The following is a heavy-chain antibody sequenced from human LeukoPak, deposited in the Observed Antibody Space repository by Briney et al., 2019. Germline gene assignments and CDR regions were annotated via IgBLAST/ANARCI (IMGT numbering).Heavy chain of an antibody. Sequence: SQTLSLTCTVSGGSISSGDYYWSWIRQPPGKGLEWIGYIYYSGSTYYNPSLKSRVTISVDTSRNQFSLKLSSVTAADTAVYYCAREGYDILTGYKGNWFDPWGQGTLVTVSS. D-gene: IGHD3-9*01. V-gene: IGHV4-31*03. CDR2: IYYSGST. J-gene: IGHJ5*02. CDR3: AREGYDILTGYKGNWFDP. CDR1: GGSISSGDYY.